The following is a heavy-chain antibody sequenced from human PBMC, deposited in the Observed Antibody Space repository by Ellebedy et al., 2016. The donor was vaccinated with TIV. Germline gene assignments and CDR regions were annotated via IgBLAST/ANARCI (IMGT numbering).Heavy chain of an antibody. Sequence: PGGSLRLSCAVSGFTVSSHYMSWVRQAPGRGLEWVAVIWSVGSGGDNTYYADSVKGRFTISRDGSKNKVFLQMNSLRAEDTATYFCASHEIGYFDYWGQGTQVNVSS. CDR3: ASHEIGYFDY. CDR2: IWSVGSGGDNT. D-gene: IGHD5-24*01. V-gene: IGHV3-53*01. J-gene: IGHJ4*02. CDR1: GFTVSSHY.